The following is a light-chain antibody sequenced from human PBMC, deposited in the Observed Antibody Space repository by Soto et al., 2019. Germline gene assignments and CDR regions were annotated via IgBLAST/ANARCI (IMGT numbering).Light chain of an antibody. J-gene: IGLJ3*02. CDR2: AVS. CDR3: SSYASTATPVV. V-gene: IGLV2-14*03. Sequence: QSALTQPASVSGSPGQSITISCTGTSRDVGGYNYVSWYKQHSGKAPKLLIYAVSNRPSGVSNRFSGSKSGNTASLTISGLQAEDEADYYCSSYASTATPVVFGGGTKLTVL. CDR1: SRDVGGYNY.